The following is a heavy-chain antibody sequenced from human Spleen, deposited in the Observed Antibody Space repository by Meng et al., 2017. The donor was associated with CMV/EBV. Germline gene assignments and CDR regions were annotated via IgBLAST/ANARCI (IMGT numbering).Heavy chain of an antibody. D-gene: IGHD3-3*01. CDR1: GFTFDDYA. J-gene: IGHJ6*02. Sequence: SLKISCAASGFTFDDYAMHWVRQAPGKGLEWVSGISWNSGSIGYADSVKGRFTISRDNAKNSLYLQMNSLRADDTAVYYCARETHNEFWNGYLYYGMDVWGQGTTVTVSS. V-gene: IGHV3-9*01. CDR2: ISWNSGSI. CDR3: ARETHNEFWNGYLYYGMDV.